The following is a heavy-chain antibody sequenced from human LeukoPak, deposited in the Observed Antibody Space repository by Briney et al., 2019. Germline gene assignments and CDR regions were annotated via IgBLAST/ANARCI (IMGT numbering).Heavy chain of an antibody. CDR3: ARDPILGHGPPLRGTVITY. CDR2: ISSSSSYI. J-gene: IGHJ4*02. D-gene: IGHD4-17*01. CDR1: GFTFSSYS. V-gene: IGHV3-21*01. Sequence: GGSLRLSCAASGFTFSSYSMNWVRQAPGKGLEWVSSISSSSSYIYYADSVKGRFTISRDNAKNSLYLQMNSLRAEDTAVYYCARDPILGHGPPLRGTVITYWGQGTLVTVSS.